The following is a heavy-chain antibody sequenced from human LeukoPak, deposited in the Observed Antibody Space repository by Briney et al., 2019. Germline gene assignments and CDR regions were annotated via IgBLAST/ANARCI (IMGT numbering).Heavy chain of an antibody. CDR2: IYYTGAT. CDR1: GGSVSGYY. J-gene: IGHJ6*02. Sequence: SETLSLTCTVSGGSVSGYYWNWVRQPPGKGLEWIGYIYYTGATSYNPSLKSRVTISTDTSKSQFSLKLSSVTAADTAVYYCVSRLGRNYYALDVWGQGTTVTVSS. V-gene: IGHV4-59*08. D-gene: IGHD7-27*01. CDR3: VSRLGRNYYALDV.